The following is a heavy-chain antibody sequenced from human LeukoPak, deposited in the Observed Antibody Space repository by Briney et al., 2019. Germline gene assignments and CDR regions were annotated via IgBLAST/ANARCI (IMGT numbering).Heavy chain of an antibody. CDR1: GGSISTNNYY. D-gene: IGHD3-3*01. V-gene: IGHV4-39*07. CDR3: ARELGDWRGYYMGHFDY. J-gene: IGHJ4*02. CDR2: IYYSESR. Sequence: PSETLSLTCFVSGGSISTNNYYWGWTRQPPGKGLEWIGSIYYSESRYYNPSLKSRVTISVDTSKNQFSLKLNSVTAADTAVYHCARELGDWRGYYMGHFDYWGQGMLVTVSS.